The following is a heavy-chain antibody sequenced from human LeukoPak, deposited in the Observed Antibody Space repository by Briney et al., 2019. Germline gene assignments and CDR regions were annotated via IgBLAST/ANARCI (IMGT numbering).Heavy chain of an antibody. CDR2: INSSGGNT. D-gene: IGHD1-26*01. J-gene: IGHJ4*02. Sequence: ASVKVSCKASGYTFSNYYIHWVRQAPGQGLEWTGIINSSGGNTGYAQKFQGRVTMTRNTSISTAYMKLSSLRSEDTAVYYCASYSGSYGYWGQGTLVTVSS. CDR1: GYTFSNYY. CDR3: ASYSGSYGY. V-gene: IGHV1-46*01.